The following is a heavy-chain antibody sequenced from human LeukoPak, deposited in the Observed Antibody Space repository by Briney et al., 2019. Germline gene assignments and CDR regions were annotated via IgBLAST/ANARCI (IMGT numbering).Heavy chain of an antibody. J-gene: IGHJ3*02. CDR2: ISAYNGNT. D-gene: IGHD2-2*01. CDR1: GYTFTSYG. CDR3: ARDGLFVVVPAARGDAFDI. Sequence: ASVNVSCKASGYTFTSYGISWVRQAPGQGLEWMGWISAYNGNTNYAQKLQGRVTMTTDTSTTAAYMELRSLRSDDTAVYYCARDGLFVVVPAARGDAFDIWGQGTMVTVSS. V-gene: IGHV1-18*04.